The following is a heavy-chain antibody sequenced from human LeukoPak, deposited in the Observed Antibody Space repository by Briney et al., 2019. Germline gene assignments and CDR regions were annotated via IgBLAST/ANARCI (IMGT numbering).Heavy chain of an antibody. J-gene: IGHJ6*02. Sequence: GRSLRLSCAASGFTFSSYAMHWVGQAPGKGLDWVAVISYDGSNKYYADSVKGRFTISRDNSKNTLYLQMNSLRAEDTAVYYCARDRSSGYPSYYYGMDVWGQGTTVTVSS. V-gene: IGHV3-30*04. CDR2: ISYDGSNK. CDR1: GFTFSSYA. D-gene: IGHD3-22*01. CDR3: ARDRSSGYPSYYYGMDV.